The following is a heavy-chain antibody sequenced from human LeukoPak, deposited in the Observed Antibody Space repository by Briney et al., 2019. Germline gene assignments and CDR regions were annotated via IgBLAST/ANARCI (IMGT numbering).Heavy chain of an antibody. J-gene: IGHJ4*02. V-gene: IGHV3-66*01. CDR3: ARSRAWRYFDWLLFDY. CDR1: GFTFSPNV. Sequence: GGSLRLSCAASGFTFSPNVMAWVRQAPGKGLEWVSVIYSGGSTYYADSVKGRFTISRDNSKNTLYLQMNSLRAEDTAVYYCARSRAWRYFDWLLFDYWGQGTLVTVSS. D-gene: IGHD3-9*01. CDR2: IYSGGST.